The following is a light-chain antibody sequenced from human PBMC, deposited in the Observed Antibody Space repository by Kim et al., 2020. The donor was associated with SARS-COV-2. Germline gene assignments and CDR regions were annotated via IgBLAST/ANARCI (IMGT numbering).Light chain of an antibody. CDR2: QDS. CDR1: KLGDKY. Sequence: VSPGQTASITCSGDKLGDKYACWYQQKPGQSLVLVIYQDSKRPSGIPERFSGSNSGNTATLTISGTQAMDEADYYCQAWDSSTGGVFGTGTKVTVL. J-gene: IGLJ1*01. CDR3: QAWDSSTGGV. V-gene: IGLV3-1*01.